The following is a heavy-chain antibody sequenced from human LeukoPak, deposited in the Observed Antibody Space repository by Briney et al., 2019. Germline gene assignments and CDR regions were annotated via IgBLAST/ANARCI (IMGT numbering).Heavy chain of an antibody. Sequence: GRSLRISCAAPGFTFYDYSLHLVRQAPGEGPEWGSGISRNSGSIGYADSVKGRFTISRDNAKNSLYLQMNSLRAEDMALYYCAKANYDILTGYIDYWGQGTLVTVSS. CDR1: GFTFYDYS. V-gene: IGHV3-9*03. D-gene: IGHD3-9*01. J-gene: IGHJ4*02. CDR3: AKANYDILTGYIDY. CDR2: ISRNSGSI.